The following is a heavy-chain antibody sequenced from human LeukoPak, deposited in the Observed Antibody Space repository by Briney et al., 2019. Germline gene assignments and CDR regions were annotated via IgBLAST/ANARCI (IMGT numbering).Heavy chain of an antibody. CDR3: AREKPAYYDSSGYLDY. Sequence: GGSLRLSCAASGFTFSSYWMSWVRQAPGKGLEWVANIKQDGSEKYYVDSVKGRFTISRDNAKNSLYLQMNSLRAEDTAVYYCAREKPAYYDSSGYLDYWGQGTLVTVSS. CDR1: GFTFSSYW. J-gene: IGHJ4*02. D-gene: IGHD3-22*01. V-gene: IGHV3-7*01. CDR2: IKQDGSEK.